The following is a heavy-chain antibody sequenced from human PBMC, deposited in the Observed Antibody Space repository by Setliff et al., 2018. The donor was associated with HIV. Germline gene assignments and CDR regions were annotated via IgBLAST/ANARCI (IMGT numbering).Heavy chain of an antibody. V-gene: IGHV1-18*01. CDR3: ARGWELNV. D-gene: IGHD1-26*01. Sequence: VASVKVSCKASGYTFTIYGITWVRQAPGQGLEWMGWISGHSDSRKYGQKFDGRVTLTMDTSTSTAYMELMKLTPDDTAVYYCARGWELNVWGQGTPVTVSS. CDR1: GYTFTIYG. J-gene: IGHJ4*02. CDR2: ISGHSDSR.